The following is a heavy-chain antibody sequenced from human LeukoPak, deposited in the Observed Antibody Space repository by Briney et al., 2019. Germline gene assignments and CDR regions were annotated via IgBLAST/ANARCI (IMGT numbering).Heavy chain of an antibody. J-gene: IGHJ4*02. CDR3: ARDLGKGRYFDY. D-gene: IGHD4-23*01. V-gene: IGHV3-53*01. Sequence: GGSLRLSCAASGFTVSSNYMSWVRQAPGKGLEWVSVIYSGGSTYYADSVKGRFTISRDNSKNTLYLQMDSLRAEDTAVYYCARDLGKGRYFDYWGQGTLVTVSS. CDR1: GFTVSSNY. CDR2: IYSGGST.